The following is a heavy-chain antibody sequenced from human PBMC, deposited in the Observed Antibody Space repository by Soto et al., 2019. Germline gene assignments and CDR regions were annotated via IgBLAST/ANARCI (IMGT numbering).Heavy chain of an antibody. D-gene: IGHD4-17*01. J-gene: IGHJ6*02. Sequence: EVQLVESGGGLVQPGGSLRLSCAASGFTFSTYSLNWVRQAPGKGLEWVSYISTTGRTIYYADSVKGRFTISRDNAKNSLFLQMNSLRDEDTAVYYCARDTGRGDYVVSGPNYYYGMDVWGQGTTVTVSS. CDR3: ARDTGRGDYVVSGPNYYYGMDV. CDR2: ISTTGRTI. V-gene: IGHV3-48*02. CDR1: GFTFSTYS.